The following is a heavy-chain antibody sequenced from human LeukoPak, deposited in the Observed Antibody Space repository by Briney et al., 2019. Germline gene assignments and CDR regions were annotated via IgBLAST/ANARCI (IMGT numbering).Heavy chain of an antibody. CDR3: AKDEWDCSGGSCYSAY. CDR1: GFTFSSYS. J-gene: IGHJ4*02. D-gene: IGHD2-15*01. V-gene: IGHV3-23*01. Sequence: GGSLRLSCAASGFTFSSYSMNWVRQAPGKGLEWVSAISGSGGSTYYADSVKGRFTNSRDNSKNTLYLQMNSLRAEDTAVYYCAKDEWDCSGGSCYSAYWGQGTLVTVSS. CDR2: ISGSGGST.